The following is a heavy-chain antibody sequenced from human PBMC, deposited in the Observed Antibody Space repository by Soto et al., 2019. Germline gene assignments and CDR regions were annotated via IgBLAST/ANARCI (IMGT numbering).Heavy chain of an antibody. CDR3: VRVWYLCRFDP. V-gene: IGHV4-61*01. Sequence: ETLSPTCNVAATRGSFYWTWIRRPPGKGLASIGHIYHGGSTNYNPSPKSRVSISVDMSKNQCTLELSSVTAADTAVYYWVRVWYLCRFDPWGQGTLVTVSS. D-gene: IGHD2-15*01. J-gene: IGHJ5*02. CDR1: ATRGSFY. CDR2: IYHGGST.